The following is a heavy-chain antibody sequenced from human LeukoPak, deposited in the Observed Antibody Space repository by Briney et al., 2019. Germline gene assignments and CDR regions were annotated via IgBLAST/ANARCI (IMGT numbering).Heavy chain of an antibody. Sequence: ASVKVSCKVSGYTLTELSMQWVRQAPGKGLEWMGGFDPEVGETIYAQKFQGRVTMTEDTSTDKAYMELSSLRSEDTAVYYCASTLISTYYYDSSGKNWFDPWGQGTLVTVSS. CDR2: FDPEVGET. D-gene: IGHD3-22*01. CDR1: GYTLTELS. CDR3: ASTLISTYYYDSSGKNWFDP. V-gene: IGHV1-24*01. J-gene: IGHJ5*02.